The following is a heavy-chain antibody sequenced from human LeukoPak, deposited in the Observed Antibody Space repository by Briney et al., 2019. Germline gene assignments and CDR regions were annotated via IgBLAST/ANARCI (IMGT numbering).Heavy chain of an antibody. Sequence: SETLSLTCTVSGGSISSSTYYWGWIRQPPGKGLEWIGSIYYSGSTYYNPSLKSRVTISVDTSKNQFSLKLSSVTAADTAVYYCARESGGSYGNWFDPWGQGTLVTVSS. V-gene: IGHV4-39*02. CDR2: IYYSGST. CDR3: ARESGGSYGNWFDP. J-gene: IGHJ5*02. CDR1: GGSISSSTYY. D-gene: IGHD1-26*01.